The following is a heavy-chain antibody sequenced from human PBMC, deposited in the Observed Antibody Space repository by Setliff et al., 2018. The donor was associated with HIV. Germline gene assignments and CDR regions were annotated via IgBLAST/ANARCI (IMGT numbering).Heavy chain of an antibody. CDR1: GFTFSSYA. J-gene: IGHJ4*02. D-gene: IGHD2-15*01. Sequence: GGSLRLSCAASGFTFSSYAMSWVRQAPGKGLEWVSVLYNGGLTYYADSVKGRFTISRDNAKNSLYLQMNSLRAEDTALYYCAKDHYGGKGPLGYWGQGTLVTVSS. V-gene: IGHV3-23*01. CDR2: LYNGGLT. CDR3: AKDHYGGKGPLGY.